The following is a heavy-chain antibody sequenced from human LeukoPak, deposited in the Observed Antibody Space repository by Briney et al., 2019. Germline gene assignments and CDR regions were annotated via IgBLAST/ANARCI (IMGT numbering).Heavy chain of an antibody. Sequence: GESLRLSCAASGFTFSSYWMSWVRQAPGKGLEWVANIKQDGSEKYYVDSVKGRFTISRDNAKNSLYLQMNSLRAEDTAVYYCAKDHLPPHYDFWSGSAFDIWGQGTMVTVSS. J-gene: IGHJ3*02. D-gene: IGHD3-3*01. CDR3: AKDHLPPHYDFWSGSAFDI. CDR1: GFTFSSYW. V-gene: IGHV3-7*03. CDR2: IKQDGSEK.